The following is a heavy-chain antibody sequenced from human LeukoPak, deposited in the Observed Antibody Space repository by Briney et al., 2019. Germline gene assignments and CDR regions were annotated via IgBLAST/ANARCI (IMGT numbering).Heavy chain of an antibody. J-gene: IGHJ4*02. CDR1: GFTFGSYA. CDR3: ASHRDHPRDQFDY. V-gene: IGHV3-23*01. CDR2: ISGGGESP. Sequence: PGGSLRLSCAASGFTFGSYAMSWVRQAPGKGLEWVAAISGGGESPLYADSVRGRSTISRDTAKNTVSLQMQSLRAEDTAVYFCASHRDHPRDQFDYCGQRTLPTVS. D-gene: IGHD1-14*01.